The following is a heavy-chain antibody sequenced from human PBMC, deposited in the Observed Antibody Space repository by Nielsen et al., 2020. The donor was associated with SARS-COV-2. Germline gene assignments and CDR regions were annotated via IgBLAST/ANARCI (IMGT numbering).Heavy chain of an antibody. Sequence: GESLKISCAASGFTFSSYGMHWARQAPGKGLEWVAVISYDGSNKYYADSVKGRFTISRDNSKNTLYLQMNSLRAEDTAVYYCAKDLEGYCSSTSCYDFDYWGQGTLVTVSS. CDR3: AKDLEGYCSSTSCYDFDY. D-gene: IGHD2-2*01. J-gene: IGHJ4*02. V-gene: IGHV3-30*18. CDR2: ISYDGSNK. CDR1: GFTFSSYG.